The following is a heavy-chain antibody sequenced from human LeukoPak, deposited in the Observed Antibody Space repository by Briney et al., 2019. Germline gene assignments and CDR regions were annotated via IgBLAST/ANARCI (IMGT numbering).Heavy chain of an antibody. D-gene: IGHD3-22*01. V-gene: IGHV3-74*01. J-gene: IGHJ5*02. CDR3: ARASNYFDSRGLHWFDP. CDR1: GFTFSSSW. CDR2: IKNDGSST. Sequence: GGSLRLSCAASGFTFSSSWMHWVRQAPGKGLVWVSRIKNDGSSTTYADSVKGRFTISRDNVKNTLYLQMSSLRAEDTAVYYCARASNYFDSRGLHWFDPWGQGTLVTVSS.